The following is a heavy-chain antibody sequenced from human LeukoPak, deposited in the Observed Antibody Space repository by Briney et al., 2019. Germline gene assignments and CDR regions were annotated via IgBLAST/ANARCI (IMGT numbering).Heavy chain of an antibody. CDR2: TSTSGGST. CDR1: GFTFGNFA. V-gene: IGHV3-23*01. CDR3: ATARGGY. Sequence: GGSLRLSCATSGFTFGNFAMSWVRQAPGKGLEWVSGTSTSGGSTYYADSVKGRFTISRDNSKNTLSLQMTSLRAEDTAVYYCATARGGYWGQGTLVTVSS. D-gene: IGHD2-15*01. J-gene: IGHJ4*02.